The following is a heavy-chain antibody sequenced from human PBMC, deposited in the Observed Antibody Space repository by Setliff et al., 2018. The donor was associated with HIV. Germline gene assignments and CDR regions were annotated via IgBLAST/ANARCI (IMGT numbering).Heavy chain of an antibody. CDR2: IYWNDDK. J-gene: IGHJ4*02. CDR3: VHARDTTGYHFYFDF. D-gene: IGHD3-22*01. CDR1: GFSLSTSAEG. Sequence: SGPTLVNPTQTLTLTCSFSGFSLSTSAEGVGWIRQPPGKALEWLALIYWNDDKRFSPSLKSRLTITWDTSKNQAVLTMTNMDPVDTATYYCVHARDTTGYHFYFDFWGQGPLVTVSS. V-gene: IGHV2-5*01.